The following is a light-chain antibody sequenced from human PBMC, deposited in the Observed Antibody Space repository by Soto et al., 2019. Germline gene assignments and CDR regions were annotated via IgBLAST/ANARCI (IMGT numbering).Light chain of an antibody. J-gene: IGKJ1*01. V-gene: IGKV1-39*01. Sequence: DIRMTQSPSSLSASVEDRVIITCRASQSISNHLNWYQQNPGKAPKLLIFAASSLQSGVPPRFSGSRSGPDFTLTISSLQPEDFATYYCQQSYSSPPTFGQGTKVEIK. CDR3: QQSYSSPPT. CDR1: QSISNH. CDR2: AAS.